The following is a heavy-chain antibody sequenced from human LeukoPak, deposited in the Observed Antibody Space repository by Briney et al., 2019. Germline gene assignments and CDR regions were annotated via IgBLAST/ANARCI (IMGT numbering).Heavy chain of an antibody. D-gene: IGHD3-3*01. CDR2: IKQDGSEK. CDR3: ARDGITIFGVAFNNWFDP. CDR1: GFTFSSYA. J-gene: IGHJ5*02. V-gene: IGHV3-7*01. Sequence: PGGSLRLSCAASGFTFSSYAMHWVRQAPGKGLEWVANIKQDGSEKYYVDSVKGRFTISRDNAKNSLYLQMNSLRAEDTAVYYCARDGITIFGVAFNNWFDPWGQGTLVTVSS.